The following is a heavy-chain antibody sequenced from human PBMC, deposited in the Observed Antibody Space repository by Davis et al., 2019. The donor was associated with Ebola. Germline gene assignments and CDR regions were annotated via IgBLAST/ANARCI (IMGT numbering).Heavy chain of an antibody. Sequence: PSETLSLTCTVSGGSISSSSYYWGWIRQPPGKGLEWIGSIYYSGSTYYNPSLKSRVTISVDTSKNQFSLKLSSVTAADTAVYYCARGRNRITGISDWGQGTLVTVSS. D-gene: IGHD1-20*01. J-gene: IGHJ4*02. CDR3: ARGRNRITGISD. CDR2: IYYSGST. V-gene: IGHV4-39*01. CDR1: GGSISSSSYY.